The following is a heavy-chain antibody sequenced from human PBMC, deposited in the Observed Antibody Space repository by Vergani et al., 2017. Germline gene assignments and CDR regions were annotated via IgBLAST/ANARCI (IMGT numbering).Heavy chain of an antibody. D-gene: IGHD3-3*01. CDR2: IYYSGST. CDR1: NDSVSNTFYY. J-gene: IGHJ3*02. CDR3: ARSPARTSVFGGLINGAVDI. Sequence: QVQLQESGPGLVKPSETLSLTCTVSNDSVSNTFYYWGWIRQTPGKGLEWIGSIYYSGSTYYNPSLESRVTMSVDTSKSQFSLKLSSVTAADTAVYYCARSPARTSVFGGLINGAVDIWGQGTMVTVSS. V-gene: IGHV4-39*07.